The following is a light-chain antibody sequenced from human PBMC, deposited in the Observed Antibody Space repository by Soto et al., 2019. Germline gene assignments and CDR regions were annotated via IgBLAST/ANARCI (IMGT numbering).Light chain of an antibody. V-gene: IGKV1-13*02. CDR3: QQFYTYPIT. J-gene: IGKJ5*01. CDR1: QAINSA. Sequence: AIQLTQSPSSLSASVGDRVIITCRASQAINSALAWYQQKPGKAPDLLIFDASTLESGVPSRFGGRGFGTDFTLTISSLQPEDFATYFCQQFYTYPITFGQGTRLEIK. CDR2: DAS.